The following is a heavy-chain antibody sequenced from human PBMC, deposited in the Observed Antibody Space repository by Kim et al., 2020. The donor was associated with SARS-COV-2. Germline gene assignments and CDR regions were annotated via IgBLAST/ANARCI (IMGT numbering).Heavy chain of an antibody. Sequence: GGSLRLSCAASGFTFSSDAMSGVRQAPAKGLEWCFGIYSGGSSTYYADSVKGRFTISVDNSKNTLYLQMNSLRAEDTAVYYCAKSPKGAGLDYGCQGT. CDR3: AKSPKGAGLDY. D-gene: IGHD1-26*01. V-gene: IGHV3-23*03. CDR2: IYSGGSST. J-gene: IGHJ4*02. CDR1: GFTFSSDA.